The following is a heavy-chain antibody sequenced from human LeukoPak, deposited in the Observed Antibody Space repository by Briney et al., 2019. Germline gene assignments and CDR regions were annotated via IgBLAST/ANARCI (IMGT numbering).Heavy chain of an antibody. Sequence: ASVKVSCTASRYTFTRNYIHWVRQAPGQGLEWMGMIYPRDGSTSYAQKFQGRVTVTRDTSTSTVHMELSGLRSGDTAVYYCARDQEGFDYWGQGTLVTVSS. J-gene: IGHJ4*02. V-gene: IGHV1-46*01. CDR1: RYTFTRNY. CDR3: ARDQEGFDY. CDR2: IYPRDGST.